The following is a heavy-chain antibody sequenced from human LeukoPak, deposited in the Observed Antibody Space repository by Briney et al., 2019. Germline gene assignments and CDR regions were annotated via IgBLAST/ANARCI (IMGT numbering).Heavy chain of an antibody. CDR2: INHSGST. J-gene: IGHJ6*02. CDR3: ARALSIAARRYYGMDV. D-gene: IGHD6-6*01. V-gene: IGHV4-34*01. CDR1: GVSFSGYY. Sequence: SETLSLTCAVYGVSFSGYYWSWIRQPPGKGLEWVGEINHSGSTNYNPSLKSRVTISVDTSKNQFSLKLSSVTAADTAVYYCARALSIAARRYYGMDVWGQGTTVTVSS.